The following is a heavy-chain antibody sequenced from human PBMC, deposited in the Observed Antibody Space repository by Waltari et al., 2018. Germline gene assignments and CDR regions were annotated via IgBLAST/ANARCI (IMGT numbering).Heavy chain of an antibody. J-gene: IGHJ4*02. Sequence: QVQLVQSGAEVKKPGSSVKVSCKASGGTFTYHSINWVRQAPGQGLEWMGGVIPMFGTPNYAQKFQGRVMITADPSTSTAYMEMSSLRYGDTAVYYCARDRRAAGDFDSWGQGTLVTVSS. D-gene: IGHD6-13*01. CDR1: GGTFTYHS. V-gene: IGHV1-69*12. CDR3: ARDRRAAGDFDS. CDR2: VIPMFGTP.